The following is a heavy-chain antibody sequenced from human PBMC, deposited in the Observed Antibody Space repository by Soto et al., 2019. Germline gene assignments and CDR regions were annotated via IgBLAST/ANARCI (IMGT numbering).Heavy chain of an antibody. CDR2: IWYDGSKE. D-gene: IGHD3-3*01. CDR3: ARDGSGPQVRYFDL. Sequence: PGGSMRLSCAASGFIFRSYGMHWVRQAPGKGMEWVAMIWYDGSKEYYADSVKCRFTISRDNSKNALFLEMNSLTAEDTAIYYCARDGSGPQVRYFDLWGRGTLVTVSS. J-gene: IGHJ2*01. CDR1: GFIFRSYG. V-gene: IGHV3-33*01.